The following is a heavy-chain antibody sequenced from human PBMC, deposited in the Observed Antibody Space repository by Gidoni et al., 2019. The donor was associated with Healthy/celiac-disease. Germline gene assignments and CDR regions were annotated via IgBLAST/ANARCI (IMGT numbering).Heavy chain of an antibody. D-gene: IGHD3-22*01. CDR1: GFTFRSYA. Sequence: QVQLVESGGGVVQPGRSLRLSCAASGFTFRSYAIHWVRQAPGKGLEWVAVISYDGSNKYYADSGKCRFNISRDKSKNTLYRQMNSLRAEETAVYYCARDYYYDSSGYYLPTAYNAFDYWGQGTLVTVSS. V-gene: IGHV3-30*01. J-gene: IGHJ4*02. CDR3: ARDYYYDSSGYYLPTAYNAFDY. CDR2: ISYDGSNK.